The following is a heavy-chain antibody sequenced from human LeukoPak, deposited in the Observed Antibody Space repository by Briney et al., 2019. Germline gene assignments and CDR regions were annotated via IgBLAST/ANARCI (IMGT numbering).Heavy chain of an antibody. Sequence: SETLSLTCTVSGGSISSDSYYWGWIRQPPGKGLQWIGCIYYSGSTYYKPSLKSRVTISVDTSKNQFALKLSSVPAADTAVYYCAREEAAGDEYFQHWGQGTLVTVSS. D-gene: IGHD6-13*01. CDR2: IYYSGST. V-gene: IGHV4-39*02. CDR3: AREEAAGDEYFQH. CDR1: GGSISSDSYY. J-gene: IGHJ1*01.